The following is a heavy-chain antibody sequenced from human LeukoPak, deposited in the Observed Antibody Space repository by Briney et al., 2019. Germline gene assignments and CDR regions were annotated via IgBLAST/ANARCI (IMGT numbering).Heavy chain of an antibody. CDR1: GASISTYY. CDR2: IAPSGGA. J-gene: IGHJ6*03. D-gene: IGHD4-17*01. Sequence: SETLSLTCTASGASISTYYWSWIRQPPGEGLEWIAYIAPSGGAVYNPSLNSRLTVSVDTSKNQFSLKLNSVTAADTAVYYCARHVATTVTRGYSCHPMDVWGRGTTVSVSS. V-gene: IGHV4-4*09. CDR3: ARHVATTVTRGYSCHPMDV.